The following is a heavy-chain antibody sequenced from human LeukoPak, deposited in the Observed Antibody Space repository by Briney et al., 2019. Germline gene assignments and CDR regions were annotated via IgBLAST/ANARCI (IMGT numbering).Heavy chain of an antibody. CDR3: VTAAGLKLDAFDI. CDR1: GFTFSSYW. Sequence: GGSLRLSCAASGFTFSSYWMHWVRQAPGKGLVWVSRINSDRSSTSYADSVKGRFTISRDNAKNTLYLQMNSLRAEDTAVYYCVTAAGLKLDAFDIWGQGTMVTVSS. CDR2: INSDRSST. V-gene: IGHV3-74*01. D-gene: IGHD6-13*01. J-gene: IGHJ3*02.